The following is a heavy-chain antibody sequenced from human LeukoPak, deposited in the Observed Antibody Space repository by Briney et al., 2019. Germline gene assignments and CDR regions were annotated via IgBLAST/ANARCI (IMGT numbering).Heavy chain of an antibody. Sequence: PSETLSLTCTVSGGSISSGDYYWSWIRQPPGKGLEWIGYIYYSGSTYYNPSLKSRVTISVDTSKNQFSLKLSSVTAADTAVYYCASLGYENWGSEIDYWGQGTLVTVSS. V-gene: IGHV4-30-4*08. D-gene: IGHD7-27*01. CDR3: ASLGYENWGSEIDY. CDR2: IYYSGST. J-gene: IGHJ4*02. CDR1: GGSISSGDYY.